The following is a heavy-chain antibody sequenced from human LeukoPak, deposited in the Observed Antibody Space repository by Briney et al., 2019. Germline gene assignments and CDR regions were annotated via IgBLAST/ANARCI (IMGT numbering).Heavy chain of an antibody. D-gene: IGHD3-9*01. CDR1: GGSISSSSYY. V-gene: IGHV4-39*01. J-gene: IGHJ4*02. CDR3: ARQNDKAYDY. CDR2: IYYSGST. Sequence: SETLSLTCTVSGGSISSSSYYWGWIRQPPGKGLEWIGSIYYSGSTYYNPSLKSRVTISVDTSKIHFSLKLSSVTAADTAVYYCARQNDKAYDYWGQGTLVTVSS.